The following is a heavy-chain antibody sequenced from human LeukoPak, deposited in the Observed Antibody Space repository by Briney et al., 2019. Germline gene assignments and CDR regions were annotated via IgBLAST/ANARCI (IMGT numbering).Heavy chain of an antibody. J-gene: IGHJ4*02. CDR2: ISVYNGDA. Sequence: ASVKVSCKASGYTFSTYAISWVRQAPGQGLEWMGWISVYNGDAKYPQKFQGRVTMSTDTSTGTAYMELRGLRSDDTAVYYCARYAQDSNGWYYFDYWGQGTLVTVSS. CDR1: GYTFSTYA. V-gene: IGHV1-18*01. CDR3: ARYAQDSNGWYYFDY. D-gene: IGHD6-19*01.